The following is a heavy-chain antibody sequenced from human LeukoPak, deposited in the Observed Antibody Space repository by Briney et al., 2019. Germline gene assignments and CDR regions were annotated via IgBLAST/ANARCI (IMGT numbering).Heavy chain of an antibody. J-gene: IGHJ4*02. V-gene: IGHV3-7*01. CDR1: GFTFSSYW. D-gene: IGHD6-13*01. Sequence: GGSLRLSCAASGFTFSSYWMSWVRQAPGKGLEWVANIKQDGSEKYYVDSVKGRFTISRDNAKNSLYLQMNSLRAEDTAVYYCARALGGIAAAGPNYWGQGTLVTVSS. CDR2: IKQDGSEK. CDR3: ARALGGIAAAGPNY.